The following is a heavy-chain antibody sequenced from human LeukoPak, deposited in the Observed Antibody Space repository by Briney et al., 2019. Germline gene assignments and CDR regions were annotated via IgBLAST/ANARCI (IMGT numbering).Heavy chain of an antibody. CDR2: IIPIFGTA. V-gene: IGHV1-69*13. CDR3: ARPLRSGSNAVGGYYYGMDV. D-gene: IGHD5-12*01. J-gene: IGHJ6*04. Sequence: GASVKVSCKASGGTFSSYAISWVRQAPGQGLEWMGGIIPIFGTANYAQKFQGRVTITADESTSTAYMELSSLRSEDTAVYYCARPLRSGSNAVGGYYYGMDVWGKGTTVTVSS. CDR1: GGTFSSYA.